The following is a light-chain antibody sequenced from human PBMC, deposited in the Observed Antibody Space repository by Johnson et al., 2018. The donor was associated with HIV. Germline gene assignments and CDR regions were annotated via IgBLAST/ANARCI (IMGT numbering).Light chain of an antibody. CDR1: SSNIGNNY. Sequence: QSVLTQPPSVSAAPGQRVTISCYGSSSNIGNNYVSWYQQLPGTAPKLLIYDNNKRPSGIPDRFSGSKSGTSATLRITGLQTGDEADYYCGTWDSSLSAYVFGTGTKVTVL. CDR2: DNN. CDR3: GTWDSSLSAYV. V-gene: IGLV1-51*01. J-gene: IGLJ1*01.